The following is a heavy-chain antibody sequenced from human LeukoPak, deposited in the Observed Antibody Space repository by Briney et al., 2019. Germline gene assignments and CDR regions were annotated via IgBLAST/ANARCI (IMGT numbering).Heavy chain of an antibody. V-gene: IGHV3-30*18. CDR3: AKRGVTAPNPPDY. J-gene: IGHJ4*02. CDR1: GFTFRSYG. D-gene: IGHD2-21*02. Sequence: GRSLRLSCAASGFTFRSYGMHWVRQAPGKGLEWMAVISYDGSNKYYADSVKGRFTISRDNSKNTLYLQMNSLRADDTAVYYCAKRGVTAPNPPDYWGQGTLVTVSS. CDR2: ISYDGSNK.